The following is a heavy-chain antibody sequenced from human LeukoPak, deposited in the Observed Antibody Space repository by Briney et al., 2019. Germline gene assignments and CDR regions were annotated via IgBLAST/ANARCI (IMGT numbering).Heavy chain of an antibody. CDR2: IYTSGST. Sequence: SETLSLTCTVAGDSISRGSYYWSWIRQPAGKGLEWIGRIYTSGSTNYNPSLNSRVTISVDTSKNQFSLKLSSVTAADTAEYYCARSSSMVRGGRTFDVWGQGTMVTVSS. CDR1: GDSISRGSYY. CDR3: ARSSSMVRGGRTFDV. V-gene: IGHV4-61*02. J-gene: IGHJ3*01. D-gene: IGHD3-10*01.